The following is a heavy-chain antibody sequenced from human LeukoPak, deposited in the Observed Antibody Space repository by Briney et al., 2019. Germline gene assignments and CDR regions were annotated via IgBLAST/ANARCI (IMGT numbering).Heavy chain of an antibody. J-gene: IGHJ3*02. D-gene: IGHD6-19*01. CDR1: GFTFSSYG. CDR3: AKIGWDDAFDI. V-gene: IGHV3-30*02. CDR2: IRYDGGNK. Sequence: PGGSLRLSCAASGFTFSSYGMHWVRQAPGKGLEWVAFIRYDGGNKYYADSVKGRFTISRDNSKNTLYLQMNSLRAEDTAVYYCAKIGWDDAFDIWGQGTMVTVSS.